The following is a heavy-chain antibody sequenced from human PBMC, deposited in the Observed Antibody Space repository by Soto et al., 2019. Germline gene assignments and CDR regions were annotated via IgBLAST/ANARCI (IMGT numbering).Heavy chain of an antibody. Sequence: PGGSLRLSCAASGFTFSSSGMNWVRQAPGKGLEWVAFLSFDGSNKYYADSVKGRLTISRDNSKSTLYLLMNSLRPEDTGVYFCATDSEFYTVSLDVSVQG. CDR1: GFTFSSSG. V-gene: IGHV3-30*03. D-gene: IGHD3-10*01. CDR3: ATDSEFYTVSLDV. J-gene: IGHJ6*02. CDR2: LSFDGSNK.